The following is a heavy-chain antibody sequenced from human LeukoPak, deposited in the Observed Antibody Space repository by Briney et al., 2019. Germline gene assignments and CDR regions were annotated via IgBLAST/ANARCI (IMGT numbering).Heavy chain of an antibody. CDR1: GFTFSSYG. Sequence: GRSLRLSCAASGFTFSSYGMHWVRQAPGKGLEWVAVIWYDGSKKYYADSVKGRFTISRDNSKNTLYLQINSLRAEDTAVYYCARDDCTNGVCYFLDYWGQGTLVTVSS. J-gene: IGHJ4*02. D-gene: IGHD2-8*01. CDR3: ARDDCTNGVCYFLDY. CDR2: IWYDGSKK. V-gene: IGHV3-33*01.